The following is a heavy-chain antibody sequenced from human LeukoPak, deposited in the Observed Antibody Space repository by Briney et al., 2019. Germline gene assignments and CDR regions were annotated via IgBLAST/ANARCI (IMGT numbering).Heavy chain of an antibody. CDR3: ARDRDILTGYYVNWFDP. CDR2: INPNSGGT. CDR1: GFTFTGYY. D-gene: IGHD3-9*01. V-gene: IGHV1-2*02. J-gene: IGHJ5*02. Sequence: VASVKVSCKASGFTFTGYYMHWVRQAPGQGLEWMGWINPNSGGTNYAQKFQGRVTMTRDTSISTAYMELSRLRSDDTAVYYCARDRDILTGYYVNWFDPWGQGTLVTVSS.